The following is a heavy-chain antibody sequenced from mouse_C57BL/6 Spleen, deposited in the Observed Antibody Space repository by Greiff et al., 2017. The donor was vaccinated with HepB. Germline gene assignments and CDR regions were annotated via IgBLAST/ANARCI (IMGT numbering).Heavy chain of an antibody. J-gene: IGHJ4*01. Sequence: EVKLMESGGGLVKPGGSLKLSCAASGFTFSDYGMHWVRQAPEQGLEWVAYISSGSSTIYYADTMKGRFTITRDNANNTLFLQMTSLRSEDTAMYYCARRQMITTWDYAMDYWGQGTSVTVSS. D-gene: IGHD2-4*01. CDR3: ARRQMITTWDYAMDY. V-gene: IGHV5-17*01. CDR2: ISSGSSTI. CDR1: GFTFSDYG.